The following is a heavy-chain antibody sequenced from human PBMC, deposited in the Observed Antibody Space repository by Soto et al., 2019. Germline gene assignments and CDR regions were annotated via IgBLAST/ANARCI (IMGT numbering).Heavy chain of an antibody. CDR2: ISYDGSNK. J-gene: IGHJ2*01. CDR3: ARDTSLGGYNWYFDL. Sequence: QVQLVESGGGVVQPGRSLRLSCAASGFTFSSYAMHWVRQAPGKGLEWVAVISYDGSNKYYADSVKGRFTISRDNSKNTLYLQMNSLRAEDTAVYYCARDTSLGGYNWYFDLWGRGTLVTVSS. D-gene: IGHD3-16*01. V-gene: IGHV3-30-3*01. CDR1: GFTFSSYA.